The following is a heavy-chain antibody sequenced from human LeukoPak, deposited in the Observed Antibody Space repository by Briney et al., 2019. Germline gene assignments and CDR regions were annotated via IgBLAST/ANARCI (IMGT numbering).Heavy chain of an antibody. Sequence: GESLKISCKGSGYSFTSYWIGWVRQRPGKGLEWMGIVYPGDSDTRYSPSFQGQVTISADKSISTAYLQWSSLKASDTAMYYCARLQTGTYDAFDIWGQGTMVTVSS. D-gene: IGHD1-26*01. CDR2: VYPGDSDT. CDR1: GYSFTSYW. CDR3: ARLQTGTYDAFDI. J-gene: IGHJ3*02. V-gene: IGHV5-51*01.